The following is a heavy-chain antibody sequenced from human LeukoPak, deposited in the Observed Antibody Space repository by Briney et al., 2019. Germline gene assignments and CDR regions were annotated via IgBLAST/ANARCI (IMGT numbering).Heavy chain of an antibody. J-gene: IGHJ5*02. V-gene: IGHV4-59*01. Sequence: SETLSLTCCVPGGSISSYYWSWIRQPPGKGLEWIGYIYYSGSTNYNPSLKSRVTISVDTSKNQFSLKLSSVTAADTAVYYCAREGLNMVRGVIPKEAWGWFDPWGQGTLVTVSS. D-gene: IGHD3-10*01. CDR1: GGSISSYY. CDR3: AREGLNMVRGVIPKEAWGWFDP. CDR2: IYYSGST.